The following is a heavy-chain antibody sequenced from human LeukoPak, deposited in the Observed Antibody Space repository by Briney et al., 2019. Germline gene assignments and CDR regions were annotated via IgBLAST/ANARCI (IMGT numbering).Heavy chain of an antibody. D-gene: IGHD5-18*01. CDR1: GGSFSGYY. Sequence: SETLSLTCAVYGGSFSGYYWSWIRQPPGKGLEWIGEINHSGSTNYNPSLKSRVTISVDTSKNQFSLKLSSVTAADTAVYYCARVPYKIQLRRVRNYYYMDVWGKGTTVTVSS. CDR3: ARVPYKIQLRRVRNYYYMDV. CDR2: INHSGST. V-gene: IGHV4-34*01. J-gene: IGHJ6*03.